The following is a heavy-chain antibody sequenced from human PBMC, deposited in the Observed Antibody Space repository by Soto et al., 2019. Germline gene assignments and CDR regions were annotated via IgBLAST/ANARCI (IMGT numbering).Heavy chain of an antibody. CDR2: IIPIFGPG. Sequence: QVLLVQSGAEVKKPGSSVKVSCKASGGTFSNDAISWVRQAPGQGLEWMGGIIPIFGPGYYAQKFQGRITIIADASTSTVSMEVSSLRSGDSAVYYCARGAGFYPYYLEHWGLGTLVTVSS. D-gene: IGHD1-26*01. CDR3: ARGAGFYPYYLEH. J-gene: IGHJ4*02. V-gene: IGHV1-69*01. CDR1: GGTFSNDA.